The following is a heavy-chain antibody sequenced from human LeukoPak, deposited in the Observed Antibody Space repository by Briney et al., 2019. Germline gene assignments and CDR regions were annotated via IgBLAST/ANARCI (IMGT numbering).Heavy chain of an antibody. V-gene: IGHV1-69*13. CDR3: AREANYYESGGYSTDY. CDR1: GDTFSSYP. J-gene: IGHJ4*02. D-gene: IGHD3-22*01. Sequence: SVTVSCKTSGDTFSSYPISWVRQAPGQGLEWMGGIIPILGTGNYAKEYQGTVTITSDESTSTAYMELSSLRSEDTAVYFCAREANYYESGGYSTDYWGQGTRITVT. CDR2: IIPILGTG.